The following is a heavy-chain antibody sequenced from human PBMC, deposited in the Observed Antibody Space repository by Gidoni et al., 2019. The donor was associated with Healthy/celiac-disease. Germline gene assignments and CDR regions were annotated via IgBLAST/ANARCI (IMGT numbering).Heavy chain of an antibody. CDR3: AKLYLPAARNAFDI. V-gene: IGHV3-9*01. D-gene: IGHD2-15*01. CDR1: GFPFDAYA. J-gene: IGHJ3*02. Sequence: EVQLVESGGGLVQPGRSLRLSGAASGFPFDAYAMHWVRQAPGKGLEWVSGISWNSGSIGYADSVKGRFTISRDNAKNSLYLQMNSLRAEDTALYYCAKLYLPAARNAFDIWGQGTMVTVSS. CDR2: ISWNSGSI.